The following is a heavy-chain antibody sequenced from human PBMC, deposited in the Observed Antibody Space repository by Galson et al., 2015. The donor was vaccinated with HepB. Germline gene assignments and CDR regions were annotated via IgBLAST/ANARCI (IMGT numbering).Heavy chain of an antibody. CDR2: ISSRSSYV. J-gene: IGHJ4*02. D-gene: IGHD5-12*01. CDR3: VLVADFDY. Sequence: SLRLSCAASGFTFSSFSMNWVRQAPGKGLEWVSCISSRSSYVYYADSVKGRFTISRDNAKNSLYLQMNSLRAEDTAVYYCVLVADFDYWGQGTLVTVSS. CDR1: GFTFSSFS. V-gene: IGHV3-21*06.